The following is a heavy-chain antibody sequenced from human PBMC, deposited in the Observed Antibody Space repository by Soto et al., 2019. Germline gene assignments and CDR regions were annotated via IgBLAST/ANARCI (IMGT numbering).Heavy chain of an antibody. CDR3: ARDGGRHSGGIDY. CDR2: IIPIFGTA. V-gene: IGHV1-69*01. CDR1: GGTFSSYS. Sequence: QVKRVQSGAEVKKPGSSVKVSCKASGGTFSSYSINWVRQAPGQGLEWMGEIIPIFGTANYAQKFQGRVTITADESTSTAYMVLSSLRSEDTAVYYCARDGGRHSGGIDYWGQGTLVTVSS. J-gene: IGHJ4*02. D-gene: IGHD1-26*01.